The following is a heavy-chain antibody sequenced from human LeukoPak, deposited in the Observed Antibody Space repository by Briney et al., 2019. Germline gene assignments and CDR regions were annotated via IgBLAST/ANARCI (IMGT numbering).Heavy chain of an antibody. V-gene: IGHV1-69*13. Sequence: SVKVSCKASGGTFSNYAISWVRQAPGQGLEWMGGIIPIFGTANYAQKFQGRATITADESTSTAYMELSSLRSEDTAVYYCARAAYCGGDCYRGTNYYYFDYWGQGTLVTVSS. CDR2: IIPIFGTA. D-gene: IGHD2-21*02. CDR3: ARAAYCGGDCYRGTNYYYFDY. CDR1: GGTFSNYA. J-gene: IGHJ4*02.